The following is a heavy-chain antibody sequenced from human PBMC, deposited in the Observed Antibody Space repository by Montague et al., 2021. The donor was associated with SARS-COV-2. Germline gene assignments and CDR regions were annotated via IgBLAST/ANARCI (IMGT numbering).Heavy chain of an antibody. V-gene: IGHV6-1*01. CDR3: VRYSGWFYFDF. CDR1: GDSVSNNSVV. CDR2: TYYTSKWYS. D-gene: IGHD6-19*01. J-gene: IGHJ4*02. Sequence: CAISGDSVSNNSVVWSRIRRSPSRGLDWLGRTYYTSKWYSDYAXXVRGRLTVNPDASKNEFSLELNYVTPEDTAVYYCVRYSGWFYFDFWGQGTLVTVSS.